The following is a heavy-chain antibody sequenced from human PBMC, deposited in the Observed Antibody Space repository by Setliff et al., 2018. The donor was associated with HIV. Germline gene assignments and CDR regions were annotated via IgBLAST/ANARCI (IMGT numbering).Heavy chain of an antibody. J-gene: IGHJ3*02. D-gene: IGHD5-12*01. CDR2: IHPSGGST. V-gene: IGHV1-46*01. CDR3: ASAGAWQRNALDI. CDR1: GYTFTSYY. Sequence: RASVKVSCKASGYTFTSYYIHWVRQAPGQGLEWMGVIHPSGGSTSYAQSFQGRVAMTRDTSTSTVYMELSSLRSEDTAVYYCASAGAWQRNALDIWGQGTMVTV.